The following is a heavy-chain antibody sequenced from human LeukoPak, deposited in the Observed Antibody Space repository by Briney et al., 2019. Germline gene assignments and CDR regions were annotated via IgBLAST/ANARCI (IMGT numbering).Heavy chain of an antibody. V-gene: IGHV3-23*01. CDR2: ISPAGDST. CDR1: GFTFSSYA. J-gene: IGHJ4*02. CDR3: AKGPVSGTRSPFDF. D-gene: IGHD1-26*01. Sequence: GGSLRLSCAASGFTFSSYAMNWVRQAPGAGLEWVSAISPAGDSTSDADSVKGRFTISRDNSKNTLYLEMRSLRREDTAVYYCAKGPVSGTRSPFDFWGQGTLVTVSS.